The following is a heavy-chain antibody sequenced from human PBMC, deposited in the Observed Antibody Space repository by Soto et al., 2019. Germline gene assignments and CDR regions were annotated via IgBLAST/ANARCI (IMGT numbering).Heavy chain of an antibody. CDR1: GGTVSSGGYY. D-gene: IGHD1-7*01. J-gene: IGHJ5*02. CDR2: ISSRGSA. V-gene: IGHV4-61*08. CDR3: AMAGNYRSFDP. Sequence: PSETLSLSCTVSGGTVSSGGYYWSWIRQPTGKGLEWIGYISSRGSANYNPSLKSRVTISVDTSKNQFSLKLTSVTAADTAVYHCAMAGNYRSFDPWGPGTLVNVS.